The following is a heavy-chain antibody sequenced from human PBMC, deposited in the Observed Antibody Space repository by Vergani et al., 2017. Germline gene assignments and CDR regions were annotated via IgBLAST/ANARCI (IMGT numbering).Heavy chain of an antibody. J-gene: IGHJ6*03. V-gene: IGHV4-4*03. Sequence: QVQLQESGPGLVKPPGTLSLTCAVSGDSISSNDCWTWVRQPPGKGLEWIGEICHTEDTKYSPSLKSRVIVSVDESRNLFSLRLNSVTAADTAVYYCAREGPIVVPAAIKPSHYYYYMDVWGKGTTVTVSS. CDR2: ICHTEDT. CDR3: AREGPIVVPAAIKPSHYYYYMDV. D-gene: IGHD2-2*02. CDR1: GDSISSNDC.